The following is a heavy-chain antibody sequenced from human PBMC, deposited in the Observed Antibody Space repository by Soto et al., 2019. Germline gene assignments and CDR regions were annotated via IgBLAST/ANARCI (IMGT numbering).Heavy chain of an antibody. J-gene: IGHJ6*02. CDR3: ASTAVAGLGQLGYYYYGMDV. Sequence: QVQLVQSGAEVKKPGASVKVSCKASGYTFTSYYMHWVRQAPGQGLEWMGIINPSGGSTSYAQKFQGRVTMTRNTSTSTVYMELSSLRSEDTAVYYCASTAVAGLGQLGYYYYGMDVWGQGTTVTVSS. CDR1: GYTFTSYY. CDR2: INPSGGST. V-gene: IGHV1-46*01. D-gene: IGHD6-19*01.